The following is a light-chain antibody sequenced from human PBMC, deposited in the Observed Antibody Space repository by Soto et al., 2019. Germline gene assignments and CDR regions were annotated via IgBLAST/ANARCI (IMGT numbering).Light chain of an antibody. Sequence: IEMTQSPATLSASPGDRVTLSCRASQPVNNNLAWYQHKPGQAPRLLIYGVSTRATGISARFSGGGSVTEFTLTISSLQSEDFAVYYCQQYEKWPPSITFGQGTRLEIK. CDR2: GVS. CDR1: QPVNNN. J-gene: IGKJ5*01. CDR3: QQYEKWPPSIT. V-gene: IGKV3-15*01.